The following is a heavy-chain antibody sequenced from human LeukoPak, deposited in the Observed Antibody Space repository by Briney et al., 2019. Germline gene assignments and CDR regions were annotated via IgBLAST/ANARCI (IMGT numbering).Heavy chain of an antibody. CDR3: ARFHRHQLPKSDY. J-gene: IGHJ4*02. Sequence: ASVKVSCKTSGYIFTDYDINWVRQATGQGLEWMGWMNPYSGGAGYAQNFQGRVTMTRDTSTSTAFMELSSLTSEDTAVYYCARFHRHQLPKSDYLGQGTLVTVSS. CDR1: GYIFTDYD. CDR2: MNPYSGGA. D-gene: IGHD1-14*01. V-gene: IGHV1-8*01.